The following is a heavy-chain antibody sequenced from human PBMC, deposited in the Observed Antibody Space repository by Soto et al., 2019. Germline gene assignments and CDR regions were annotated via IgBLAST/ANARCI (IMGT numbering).Heavy chain of an antibody. J-gene: IGHJ4*02. CDR3: AKDTYLRSWDF. Sequence: EVQLLESGGDLVQPGGSLSLSCAASGFTFTNYLMTWVRQAPGKGLEWVSSIDKSGGYTYYADSVKGRFTISRDNSKNTLYLQLNGLRAEDTAPYYCAKDTYLRSWDFWGQGTLVTGSS. D-gene: IGHD2-15*01. CDR1: GFTFTNYL. CDR2: IDKSGGYT. V-gene: IGHV3-23*05.